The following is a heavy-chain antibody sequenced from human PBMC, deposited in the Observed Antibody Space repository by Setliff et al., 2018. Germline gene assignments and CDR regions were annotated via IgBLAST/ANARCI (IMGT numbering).Heavy chain of an antibody. V-gene: IGHV5-51*01. CDR3: AQKHQRASWAFDP. CDR2: IYPADADT. D-gene: IGHD2-2*01. J-gene: IGHJ5*02. Sequence: GESLKISCKASGYIFTNYWIGWVRQMPGKGLEWMGVIYPADADTRYNPSFKGQVTMSLDRSITTAYLQWDSLKASDTAIYYCAQKHQRASWAFDPWGRGTLVTV. CDR1: GYIFTNYW.